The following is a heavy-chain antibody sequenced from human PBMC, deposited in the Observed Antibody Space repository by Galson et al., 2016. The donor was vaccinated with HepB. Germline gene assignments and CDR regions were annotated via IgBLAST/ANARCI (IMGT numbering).Heavy chain of an antibody. D-gene: IGHD3-16*01. J-gene: IGHJ5*02. Sequence: ETLSLTCTVSGGSLGGHYWSWIRQPPGKGLEWIGEINESGGTNYRPSLRRRVTISLHASKSTFSLNLQSVTAADTALYYCARGDTVEPLPPTRWGKRDVLFDPWGQGTLVTVSS. V-gene: IGHV4-34*01. CDR2: INESGGT. CDR3: ARGDTVEPLPPTRWGKRDVLFDP. CDR1: GGSLGGHY.